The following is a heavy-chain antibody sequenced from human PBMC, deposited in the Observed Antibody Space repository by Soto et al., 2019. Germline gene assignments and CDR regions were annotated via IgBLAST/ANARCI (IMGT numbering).Heavy chain of an antibody. Sequence: QLQLQESGSGLVKPSQTLSLTCAVSGGSISSGGYCWSWIRQPPGKGLEWIGYSYEYGATSYSPSLKRRVPMSIDRSKNQFSLKLNSVTAADTAVYYCARGTETAELFYFDDWGQGTLVTVSS. D-gene: IGHD2-2*01. CDR1: GGSISSGGYC. V-gene: IGHV4-30-2*01. J-gene: IGHJ4*02. CDR2: SYEYGAT. CDR3: ARGTETAELFYFDD.